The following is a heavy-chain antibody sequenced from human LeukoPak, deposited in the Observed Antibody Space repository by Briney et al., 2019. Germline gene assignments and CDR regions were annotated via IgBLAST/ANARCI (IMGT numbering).Heavy chain of an antibody. CDR2: ISGSGGST. V-gene: IGHV3-23*01. CDR3: AKSRRGGPRPSYFDY. Sequence: PGGSLRLSCAASGFTFSSYAMSWVRQAPGKGLERVSAISGSGGSTYYADSVKGRFTISRDNSKNTLYLQMNSLRAEDTAVYYCAKSRRGGPRPSYFDYWGQGTLVTVSS. D-gene: IGHD3-10*01. CDR1: GFTFSSYA. J-gene: IGHJ4*02.